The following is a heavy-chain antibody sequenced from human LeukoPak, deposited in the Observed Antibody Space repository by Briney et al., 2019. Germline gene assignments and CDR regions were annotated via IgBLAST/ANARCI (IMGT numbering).Heavy chain of an antibody. CDR3: ARDQGGYNPMDGMEYNWFDP. Sequence: SETLSLTCTVSGGSVSSGSYYWSWIRQPPGKGLEWIVYIYYSGSTNYNPSLKSRVTISVDTSKNQFSLKLSSVTAADTAVYYCARDQGGYNPMDGMEYNWFDPWGQGTLVTVSS. CDR2: IYYSGST. CDR1: GGSVSSGSYY. V-gene: IGHV4-61*01. J-gene: IGHJ5*02. D-gene: IGHD5-24*01.